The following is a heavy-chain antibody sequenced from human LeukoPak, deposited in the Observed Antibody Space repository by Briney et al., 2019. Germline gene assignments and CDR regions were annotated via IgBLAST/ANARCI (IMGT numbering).Heavy chain of an antibody. D-gene: IGHD6-19*01. CDR1: GFTFSSYAM. CDR3: ARAPWQWLVPSWFDP. CDR2: IYHSGST. Sequence: GSLRLSCAASGFTFSSYAMSWVRQPPGKGLEWIGEIYHSGSTNYNPSLKSRVTISVDKSKNQFSLKLSSVTAADTAVYYCARAPWQWLVPSWFDPWGQGTLVTVSS. V-gene: IGHV4-4*02. J-gene: IGHJ5*02.